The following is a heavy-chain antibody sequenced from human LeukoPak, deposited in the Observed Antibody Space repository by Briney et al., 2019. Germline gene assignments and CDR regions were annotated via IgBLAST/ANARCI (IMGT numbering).Heavy chain of an antibody. J-gene: IGHJ4*02. CDR1: GGTFSSYA. D-gene: IGHD2-15*01. Sequence: ASVKVSCKASGGTFSSYATSWVRQAPGQGLEWMGGIIPIFGTANYAQKFQGRVTITADKSTSTAYMELSSLRSEDTAVYYCATRSGGRHIDYWGQGTLVTVSS. V-gene: IGHV1-69*06. CDR3: ATRSGGRHIDY. CDR2: IIPIFGTA.